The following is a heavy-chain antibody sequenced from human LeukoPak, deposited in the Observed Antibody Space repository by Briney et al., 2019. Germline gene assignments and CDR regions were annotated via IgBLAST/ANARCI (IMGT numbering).Heavy chain of an antibody. CDR3: ARDGGLYYGSGTFVGV. V-gene: IGHV1-18*01. J-gene: IGHJ4*02. CDR2: ISVYNGDT. Sequence: ASVKVSCKASGGTFSSYAISWVRQAPGQGLEWMGWISVYNGDTKYAQKFQGRVTMSTDTSTSTAYMELRSLRSDDTAVYYCARDGGLYYGSGTFVGVWGPGTLVTVSS. CDR1: GGTFSSYA. D-gene: IGHD3-10*01.